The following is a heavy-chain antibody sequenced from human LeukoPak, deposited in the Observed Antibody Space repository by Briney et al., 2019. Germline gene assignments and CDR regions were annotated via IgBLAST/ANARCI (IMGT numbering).Heavy chain of an antibody. D-gene: IGHD3-22*01. CDR2: IYYSGST. V-gene: IGHV4-39*01. CDR1: GGSISSSTYY. Sequence: KASETLSLTCTVSGGSISSSTYYWGWIRQPPGKGLEWIGSIYYSGSTYHNPSLKSRVTISVDTSKSQLFLKLTSVTAADTAVYYCASEEKLYSYDCWGQGTLVTVSS. J-gene: IGHJ4*02. CDR3: ASEEKLYSYDC.